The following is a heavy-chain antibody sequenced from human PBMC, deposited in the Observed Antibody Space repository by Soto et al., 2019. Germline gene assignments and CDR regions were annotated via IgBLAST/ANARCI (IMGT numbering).Heavy chain of an antibody. J-gene: IGHJ4*02. CDR1: GFTCSSYS. Sequence: EVQLVESGGGLVQPGGSLRLSCAASGFTCSSYSMNWVRQAPGKGLEWVSYISSSSSTIYYADSVKGRFTISRDNAKNSLYLQMNSLRDEDTAVYYCAKTYYYDSSGYYLPYYFDYWGQGTLVTVSS. CDR3: AKTYYYDSSGYYLPYYFDY. V-gene: IGHV3-48*02. CDR2: ISSSSSTI. D-gene: IGHD3-22*01.